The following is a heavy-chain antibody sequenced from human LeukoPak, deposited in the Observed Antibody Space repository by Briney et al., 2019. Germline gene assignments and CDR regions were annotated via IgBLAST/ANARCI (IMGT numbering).Heavy chain of an antibody. J-gene: IGHJ4*02. Sequence: GGSLRLSCAASGFTFSSYGMHWVRQAPGKGLEWVAVISYDGSNKYYADSVKGRFTISRDNSKNTLYLQMNSLRAEDTAVYYCAKRPYSGSYFFDYWGQGTLATVSS. V-gene: IGHV3-30*18. CDR3: AKRPYSGSYFFDY. D-gene: IGHD1-26*01. CDR2: ISYDGSNK. CDR1: GFTFSSYG.